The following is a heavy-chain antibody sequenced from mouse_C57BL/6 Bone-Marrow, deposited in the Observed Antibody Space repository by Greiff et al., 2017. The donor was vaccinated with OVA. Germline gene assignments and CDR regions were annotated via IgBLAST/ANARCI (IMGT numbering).Heavy chain of an antibody. V-gene: IGHV5-17*01. CDR1: GFTFSDYG. J-gene: IGHJ1*03. D-gene: IGHD2-2*01. Sequence: EVMLVESGGGLVKPGGSLKLSCAASGFTFSDYGMHWVRQAPEKGLEWVAYISSGSSTIYYADTVKGRFTISRDNAKNTLFLQMTSLRSEDTAMYYCARGRYGYNWYFDVWGTGTTVTVSS. CDR3: ARGRYGYNWYFDV. CDR2: ISSGSSTI.